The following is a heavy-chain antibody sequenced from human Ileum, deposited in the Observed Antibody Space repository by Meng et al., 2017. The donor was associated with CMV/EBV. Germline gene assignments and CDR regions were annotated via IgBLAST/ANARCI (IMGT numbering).Heavy chain of an antibody. CDR3: ARGPGGFGDFNFDY. CDR1: CYSIPSFY. J-gene: IGHJ4*02. CDR2: IYHGGST. D-gene: IGHD3-16*01. V-gene: IGHV4-4*07. Sequence: QGTLQGLGHGTLQPSKALSQTCSVTCYSIPSFYWSWIRQPAAKALEWIGRIYHGGSTNYHPSLKSRVTLSVDTSKNQFSMRLTSVTAADTAVYYCARGPGGFGDFNFDYWGQGTLVTVSS.